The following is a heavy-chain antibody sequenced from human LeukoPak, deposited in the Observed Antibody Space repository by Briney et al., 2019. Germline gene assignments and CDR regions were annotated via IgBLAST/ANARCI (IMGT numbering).Heavy chain of an antibody. CDR3: ASDLGDSGSHEY. CDR2: INPSGGST. J-gene: IGHJ4*02. V-gene: IGHV1-46*01. D-gene: IGHD1-26*01. Sequence: ASVKVSCKASAYTFTSYYMHWVRQAPGQGLEWMGIINPSGGSTSYAQKFQGRVTMTRDTSTSTVYMELSSLRSEDTAVYYCASDLGDSGSHEYWGQGTLVTVSS. CDR1: AYTFTSYY.